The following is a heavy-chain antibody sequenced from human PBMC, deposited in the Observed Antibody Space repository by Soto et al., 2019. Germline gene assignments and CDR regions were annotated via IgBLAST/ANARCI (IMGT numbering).Heavy chain of an antibody. V-gene: IGHV1-46*01. CDR2: INPSGGST. CDR1: GYTFTSYY. D-gene: IGHD5-18*01. Sequence: QVQLVQSGAEVKKPGASVKVSCKASGYTFTSYYMHWVRQAPGQGLEWMGIINPSGGSTSYAQKFQGRGPITRDTSPSTVYMELSSLSSEDTAVYYCARQLGYSENYYYYGMDVWGQGTTVTVSS. CDR3: ARQLGYSENYYYYGMDV. J-gene: IGHJ6*02.